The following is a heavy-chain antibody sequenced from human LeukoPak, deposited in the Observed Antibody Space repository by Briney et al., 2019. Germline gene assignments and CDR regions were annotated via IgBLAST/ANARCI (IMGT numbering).Heavy chain of an antibody. CDR3: ARTFCSGGSCYTAAFDI. V-gene: IGHV3-21*01. CDR2: VSSTSDYI. J-gene: IGHJ3*02. CDR1: GFTFSSYS. D-gene: IGHD2-15*01. Sequence: PGGSLRLSCAASGFTFSSYSMNWVRQAPGKGLEWVSTVSSTSDYIYYADSVKGRFTISRDDAKNSLYLQMNSLRAEDTAVYYCARTFCSGGSCYTAAFDIWGQGTRVTVSS.